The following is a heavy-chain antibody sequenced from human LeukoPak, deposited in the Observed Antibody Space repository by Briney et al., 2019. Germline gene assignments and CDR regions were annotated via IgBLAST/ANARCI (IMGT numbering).Heavy chain of an antibody. J-gene: IGHJ6*03. V-gene: IGHV4-39*06. CDR1: GGSISSSRYY. Sequence: SETLSLTCTVSGGSISSSRYYWGWIRQPPGKALEGIGSIYYSGNTYYNPSLKSRATISVDTSENQVALKLSSVTAADTDVYYCARLGTRNYYMDVWGKGTTVTVSS. CDR2: IYYSGNT. CDR3: ARLGTRNYYMDV.